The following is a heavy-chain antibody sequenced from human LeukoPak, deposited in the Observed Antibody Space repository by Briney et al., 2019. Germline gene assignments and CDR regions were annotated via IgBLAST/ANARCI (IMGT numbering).Heavy chain of an antibody. Sequence: SVKVSCKASGGTFSSHAISWVRQAPGQGLEWMGGIIPIFGTANYAQKFQGRVTITADKSTSTAYMELSSLRSEDTAVYYCARTCALSGGSCYSVYYYYGMDVWGKGTTVTVSS. D-gene: IGHD2-15*01. CDR2: IIPIFGTA. CDR3: ARTCALSGGSCYSVYYYYGMDV. CDR1: GGTFSSHA. V-gene: IGHV1-69*06. J-gene: IGHJ6*04.